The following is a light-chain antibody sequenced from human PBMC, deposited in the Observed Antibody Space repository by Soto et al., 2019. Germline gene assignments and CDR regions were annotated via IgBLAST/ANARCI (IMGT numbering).Light chain of an antibody. Sequence: QSVLTQPASVSGSPGQSITISCTGTSSDVGGYNYVSWYQQRPGKAPKLIIYEVTGRPSGVPDRIFGSKSYTTASLTVSGLQAEDEADYYCSSFAGTNSFVFGTGTKLTVL. CDR2: EVT. J-gene: IGLJ1*01. CDR1: SSDVGGYNY. V-gene: IGLV2-8*01. CDR3: SSFAGTNSFV.